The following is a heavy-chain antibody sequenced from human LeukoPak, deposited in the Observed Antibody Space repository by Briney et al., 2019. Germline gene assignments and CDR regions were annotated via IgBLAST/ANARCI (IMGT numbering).Heavy chain of an antibody. CDR1: GFIFSTYG. J-gene: IGHJ4*02. CDR3: GKHDSASDY. Sequence: QPGGSLLLSCVSTGFIFSTYGMRWVRPAPGKGLEWVAFTRSDDSDKYYIGSVKGRFTISRDNSKNTLYLQMSSLRAEDTAVYYCGKHDSASDYWGQGTLVTVSS. CDR2: TRSDDSDK. D-gene: IGHD1-26*01. V-gene: IGHV3-30*02.